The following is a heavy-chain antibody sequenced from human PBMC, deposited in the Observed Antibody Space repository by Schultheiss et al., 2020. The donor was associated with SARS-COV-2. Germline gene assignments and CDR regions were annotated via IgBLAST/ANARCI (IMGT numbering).Heavy chain of an antibody. CDR3: ARRPSSGWYEVYFDY. D-gene: IGHD6-19*01. V-gene: IGHV3-7*03. CDR2: IKQDGSEK. CDR1: GFTFSSYG. J-gene: IGHJ4*02. Sequence: GGSLRLSCAASGFTFSSYGMHWVRQAPGKGLEWVANIKQDGSEKYYVDSVKGRFTISRDNAKNSLYLQMNSLRAEDTAVYYCARRPSSGWYEVYFDYWGQGTLVTVSS.